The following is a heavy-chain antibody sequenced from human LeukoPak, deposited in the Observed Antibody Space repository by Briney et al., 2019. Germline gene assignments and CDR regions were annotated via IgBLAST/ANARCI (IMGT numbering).Heavy chain of an antibody. Sequence: ASVEVSCKASGYTFTSYDINWVRQATGQGLEWMGLMNPNSGNTGYAQKFQGRVTMTRNTSISTAYMELSSLRSEDTAVYYCARWGYGSGSYYWPVVYYYYGMDVWGQGTTVTVSS. CDR2: MNPNSGNT. V-gene: IGHV1-8*01. CDR3: ARWGYGSGSYYWPVVYYYYGMDV. CDR1: GYTFTSYD. J-gene: IGHJ6*02. D-gene: IGHD3-10*01.